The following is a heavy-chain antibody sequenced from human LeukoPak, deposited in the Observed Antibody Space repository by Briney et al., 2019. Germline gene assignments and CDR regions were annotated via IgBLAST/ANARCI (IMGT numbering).Heavy chain of an antibody. CDR2: IIPIFGTA. D-gene: IGHD2-2*01. J-gene: IGHJ5*02. V-gene: IGHV1-69*05. CDR1: GGTFSIYA. CDR3: AILTPARYCSSTSCPNWFDP. Sequence: ASVTVSFTASGGTFSIYAISWVRQAPGQGLEWMGGIIPIFGTANYAQKFQGRVTITTDESTSTAYMELSSLRSEDTAVYYCAILTPARYCSSTSCPNWFDPWGQGTLVTVSS.